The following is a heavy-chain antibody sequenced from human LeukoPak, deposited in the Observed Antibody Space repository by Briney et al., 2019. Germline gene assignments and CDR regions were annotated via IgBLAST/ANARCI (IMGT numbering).Heavy chain of an antibody. J-gene: IGHJ4*02. D-gene: IGHD5-18*01. Sequence: GRSLRLSCAASGFTFDDYAMHWVRQAPGKCLEWVSGISWNSGGIGYADSVRGRFTISRDNAKNSLYLQMNSLRPEDTALYYCAKGYSYGLSYYFDSWGQGTLVTVSS. CDR2: ISWNSGGI. V-gene: IGHV3-9*01. CDR1: GFTFDDYA. CDR3: AKGYSYGLSYYFDS.